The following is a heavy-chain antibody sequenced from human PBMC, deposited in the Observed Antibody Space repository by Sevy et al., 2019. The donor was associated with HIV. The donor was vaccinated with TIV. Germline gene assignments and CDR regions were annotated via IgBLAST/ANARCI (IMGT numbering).Heavy chain of an antibody. D-gene: IGHD3-3*01. CDR2: IYSGGST. J-gene: IGHJ6*02. V-gene: IGHV3-53*01. Sequence: GGSLRLSCAASGFTVSSNYMSWVRQAPGKGLEWVSVIYSGGSTYYADSVKGRFTISRDNSKNTLYLQMNSLRAEDTAMYYCARDRGFWSGYDYYYYGMDVWGQGTTVTVSS. CDR1: GFTVSSNY. CDR3: ARDRGFWSGYDYYYYGMDV.